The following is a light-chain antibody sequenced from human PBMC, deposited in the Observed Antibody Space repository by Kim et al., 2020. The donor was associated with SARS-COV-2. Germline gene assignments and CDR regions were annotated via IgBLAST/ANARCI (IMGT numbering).Light chain of an antibody. CDR2: RNN. V-gene: IGLV1-47*01. CDR3: ASWDDSLSVV. J-gene: IGLJ2*01. Sequence: GQRDTISCSGSSSNIGSNYVYWYQQLPGTAPKLLIYRNNQRPSGVPDRFSGSKSGTSASLAISGLRSEDESDYYCASWDDSLSVVFGGGTQLTVL. CDR1: SSNIGSNY.